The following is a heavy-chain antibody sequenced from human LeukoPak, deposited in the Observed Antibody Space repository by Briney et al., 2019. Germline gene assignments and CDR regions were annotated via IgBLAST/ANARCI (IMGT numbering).Heavy chain of an antibody. CDR2: ISAYNGNT. J-gene: IGHJ6*03. CDR3: ARVGGDQGLLWFGEFYYYYYMDV. Sequence: ASVKVSCKASGYTFTSYGISWVRQAPGQGLEWMGWISAYNGNTNYAQKLQGRVTMTTDTSTSTAYMELWSLRSDDTAVYYCARVGGDQGLLWFGEFYYYYYMDVWGKGTTVTVSS. D-gene: IGHD3-10*01. CDR1: GYTFTSYG. V-gene: IGHV1-18*01.